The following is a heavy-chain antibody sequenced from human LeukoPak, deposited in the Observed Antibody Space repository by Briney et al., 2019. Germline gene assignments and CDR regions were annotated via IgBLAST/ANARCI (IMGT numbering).Heavy chain of an antibody. V-gene: IGHV3-23*01. CDR3: AKVLVLVSANRYYFDY. Sequence: GGSLRLPCAASGLTFSGSAMSWVRRAPGKRLEWVSLISGSGNSTYYADSVKGRFTISRDNSKNTLYLQMNSLRAEDTAVYYCAKVLVLVSANRYYFDYWGQGTLVTVSS. D-gene: IGHD2-15*01. J-gene: IGHJ4*02. CDR2: ISGSGNST. CDR1: GLTFSGSA.